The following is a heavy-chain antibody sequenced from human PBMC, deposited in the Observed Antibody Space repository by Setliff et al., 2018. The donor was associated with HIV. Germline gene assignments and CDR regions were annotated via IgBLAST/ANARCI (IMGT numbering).Heavy chain of an antibody. V-gene: IGHV4-39*07. CDR3: ASTTSGVSGSYPAHAFDI. CDR1: GGSISSSIYY. J-gene: IGHJ3*02. Sequence: SETLSLTCTVSGGSISSSIYYWGWIRQPPGKGLEWIGSFSPRGRTYQNASLKSRVTISVDRSKNQFSLKLISVTAADTAIYYCASTTSGVSGSYPAHAFDIWGQGTMVTVSS. D-gene: IGHD3-10*01. CDR2: FSPRGRT.